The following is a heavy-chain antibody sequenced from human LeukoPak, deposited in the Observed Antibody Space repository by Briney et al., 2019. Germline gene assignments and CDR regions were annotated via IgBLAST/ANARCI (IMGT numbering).Heavy chain of an antibody. V-gene: IGHV3-23*01. D-gene: IGHD3-9*01. CDR1: GFIFNKYA. J-gene: IGHJ4*02. CDR3: AKDQSGYDVLTGFGFDY. CDR2: VSGSGDIT. Sequence: GGSLRLSCVASGFIFNKYAMSWVRQAPGKGLEWVSGVSGSGDITYYADSVKGRFTISRDNSKNTLYLQMNSLRVEDTAVYYCAKDQSGYDVLTGFGFDYWGQGNLVAVSS.